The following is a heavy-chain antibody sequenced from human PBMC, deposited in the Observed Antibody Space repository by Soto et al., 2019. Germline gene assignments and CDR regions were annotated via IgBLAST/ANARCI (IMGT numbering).Heavy chain of an antibody. J-gene: IGHJ4*02. D-gene: IGHD6-13*01. CDR2: IIPIFGTA. CDR3: ARDSSRSIAAAGTAH. CDR1: VGTFSSYA. Sequence: QVQLVQSGAEVKKPGSSVKVSCKASVGTFSSYAISWVRQAPGQGLEWMGGIIPIFGTANYAQKFQGRVTITADESTSTAYMELSSLRSEDTAVYYCARDSSRSIAAAGTAHWGQGTLVTVSS. V-gene: IGHV1-69*01.